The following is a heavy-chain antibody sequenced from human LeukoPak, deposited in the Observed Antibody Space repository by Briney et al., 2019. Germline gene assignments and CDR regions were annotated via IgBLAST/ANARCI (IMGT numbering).Heavy chain of an antibody. D-gene: IGHD5-24*01. Sequence: SKTLSLTCTVSGGSISSSSYYWGWIRQPQGKALEWIGSIYYSGSTYYNPSLKSRVTISVDTSKNQFSLKLSSVTAADTAVYYCARLEMATITYWGQGTLVTVSS. V-gene: IGHV4-39*01. CDR2: IYYSGST. J-gene: IGHJ4*02. CDR1: GGSISSSSYY. CDR3: ARLEMATITY.